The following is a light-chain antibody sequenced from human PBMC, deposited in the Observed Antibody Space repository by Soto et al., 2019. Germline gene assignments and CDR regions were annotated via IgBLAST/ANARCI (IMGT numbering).Light chain of an antibody. V-gene: IGKV1-6*01. CDR3: LQDNNYPRT. CDR1: QDIRSE. J-gene: IGKJ3*01. Sequence: IQMTQSPSSLSASVGDRVTFICRASQDIRSELSWFQQKPGRPPKHLIYGASILQSGVPSRFSGSGSGTDFTLTIDSLQSEDFATYYCLQDNNYPRTFGPGTKVEVK. CDR2: GAS.